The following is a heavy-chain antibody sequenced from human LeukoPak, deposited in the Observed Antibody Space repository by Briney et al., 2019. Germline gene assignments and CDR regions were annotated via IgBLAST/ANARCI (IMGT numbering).Heavy chain of an antibody. CDR2: IYYSGST. CDR3: ARHPLRFTHHSWFDP. CDR1: RGSISSYY. D-gene: IGHD3-3*01. Sequence: SDTLSLTCTVSRGSISSYYWSWIRQPPGKGLEWIGYIYYSGSTNYSPSLKSRVTISVDTPKNQFSLKLSSVTAADTAVYYCARHPLRFTHHSWFDPWGQGTLVTVSS. V-gene: IGHV4-59*08. J-gene: IGHJ5*02.